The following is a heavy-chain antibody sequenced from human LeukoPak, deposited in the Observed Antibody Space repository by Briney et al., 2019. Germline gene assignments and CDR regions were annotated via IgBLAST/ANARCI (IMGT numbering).Heavy chain of an antibody. V-gene: IGHV3-20*04. J-gene: IGHJ6*03. CDR3: ARVVSGMAAGTPYYYYYYMDV. Sequence: GGSLRLSCAASGFTFDDYGMSWVRQAPGKGLEWVSGINWNGGSTGYADSVKGRFTISRDNAKNSLYLQMNSPRAEDTALYYCARVVSGMAAGTPYYYYYYMDVWGKGTTVTVSS. CDR1: GFTFDDYG. D-gene: IGHD6-13*01. CDR2: INWNGGST.